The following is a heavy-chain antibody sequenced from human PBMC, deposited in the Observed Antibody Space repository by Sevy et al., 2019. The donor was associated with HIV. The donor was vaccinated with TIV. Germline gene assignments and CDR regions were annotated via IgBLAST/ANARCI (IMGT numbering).Heavy chain of an antibody. CDR3: VSGQPPFYFQH. Sequence: GGSLRLSCAASGFTFSSNWMHWVRQAPGKGLVWLSRISSDGSSTTYADSVQGRFTISRDNAKNTLYLQMNSLRAEDTAVYYCVSGQPPFYFQHWGQGTLVTVSS. J-gene: IGHJ1*01. V-gene: IGHV3-74*01. CDR1: GFTFSSNW. CDR2: ISSDGSST. D-gene: IGHD5-18*01.